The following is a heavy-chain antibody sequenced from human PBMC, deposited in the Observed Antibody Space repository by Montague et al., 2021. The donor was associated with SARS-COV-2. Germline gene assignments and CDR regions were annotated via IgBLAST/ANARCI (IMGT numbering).Heavy chain of an antibody. CDR1: GASISSGGFY. CDR3: ARGLPYQMVAGAIPNYSMDV. D-gene: IGHD2-15*01. CDR2: IYYSGTT. V-gene: IGHV4-31*03. Sequence: TLSLTCTVSGASISSGGFYWSWLRQHPRKGLEWIGFIYYSGTTYHNPSLKSRLTISIDPSKNQFSLKLSSVTAADTAVYYCARGLPYQMVAGAIPNYSMDVWGQGTTVTVSS. J-gene: IGHJ6*02.